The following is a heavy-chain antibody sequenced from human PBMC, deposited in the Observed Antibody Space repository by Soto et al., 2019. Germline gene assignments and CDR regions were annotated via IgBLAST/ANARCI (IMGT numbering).Heavy chain of an antibody. J-gene: IGHJ4*02. Sequence: PGESLKISCKGSGFTFSSFWIGWVRQLPGKGLEWMGIIYPGDHETRYGPSFHGKVTISADRSINTAYLQWNSLEASDTAFYFCARSPRSSPYFDYWGQGALVTVSS. V-gene: IGHV5-51*01. D-gene: IGHD6-13*01. CDR2: IYPGDHET. CDR1: GFTFSSFW. CDR3: ARSPRSSPYFDY.